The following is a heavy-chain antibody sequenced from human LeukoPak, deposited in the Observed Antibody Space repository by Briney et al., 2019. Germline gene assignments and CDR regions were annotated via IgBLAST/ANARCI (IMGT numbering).Heavy chain of an antibody. CDR2: MNPNSGNT. J-gene: IGHJ6*02. CDR1: GYTFTSYD. D-gene: IGHD2-2*02. V-gene: IGHV1-8*01. Sequence: ASVKVSCKASGYTFTSYDFNWVRQATGQGLEWMGWMNPNSGNTGYAQKFQGRVTMTRNTSISTAYMELSSLRSEDTAVYYCARGGIVVVPAAITYYYYYGMDVWGQGTTVTVSS. CDR3: ARGGIVVVPAAITYYYYYGMDV.